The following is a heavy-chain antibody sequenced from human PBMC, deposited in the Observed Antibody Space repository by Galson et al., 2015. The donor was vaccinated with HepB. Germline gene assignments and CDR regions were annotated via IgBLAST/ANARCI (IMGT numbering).Heavy chain of an antibody. CDR2: INAGNGNA. Sequence: SVKVSCKASGYTFTSYAMHWVRQAPGQRLEWMGWINAGNGNAKYSQKFQGRVTITRDTSASTAYMELSSLRSEDTAVYYCASLDSSSWYLYFQHWGQGTLVTVSS. V-gene: IGHV1-3*01. J-gene: IGHJ1*01. D-gene: IGHD6-13*01. CDR3: ASLDSSSWYLYFQH. CDR1: GYTFTSYA.